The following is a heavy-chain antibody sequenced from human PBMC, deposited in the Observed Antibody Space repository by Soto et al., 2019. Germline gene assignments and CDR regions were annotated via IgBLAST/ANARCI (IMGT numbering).Heavy chain of an antibody. CDR3: TRDRVVVAATKNEALESYYYYYGMDV. D-gene: IGHD2-15*01. J-gene: IGHJ6*02. Sequence: PGGSLRLSCTASGFTFGDYAMSWVRQAPGKGLEWAGFIRSKAYGGTTEYAASVKGRFTISRDDSKSIAYLQMNSLKTEDTAVYYCTRDRVVVAATKNEALESYYYYYGMDVWGQGTTVTVSS. CDR2: IRSKAYGGTT. V-gene: IGHV3-49*04. CDR1: GFTFGDYA.